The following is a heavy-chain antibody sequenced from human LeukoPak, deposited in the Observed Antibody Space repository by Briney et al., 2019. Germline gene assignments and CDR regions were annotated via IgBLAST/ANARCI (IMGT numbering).Heavy chain of an antibody. Sequence: SVKVSCKASGGTFSSYAISWVRQAPGQGLEWMGGIIPIFGTANYAQKFQGRVTITTDESTSTAYMELSSLRSEDTAVYYCASHDFWSDYYYYYMDVWGKGTTVTVSS. J-gene: IGHJ6*03. V-gene: IGHV1-69*05. CDR3: ASHDFWSDYYYYYMDV. CDR1: GGTFSSYA. D-gene: IGHD3-3*01. CDR2: IIPIFGTA.